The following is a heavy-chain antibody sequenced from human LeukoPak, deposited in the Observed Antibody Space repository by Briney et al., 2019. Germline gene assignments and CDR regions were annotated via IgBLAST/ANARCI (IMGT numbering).Heavy chain of an antibody. CDR1: GFTFSHYA. CDR2: ISYDGSNK. Sequence: GGSLRLSCAASGFTFSHYAIHWVRQAPGKGLEWVAVISYDGSNKLYADSVKGRFTLSRDNSKNTLHLQMNSLRAEDTAVYYCAKSAYYDSSGFYREYYFDYWGQGTLVTVSS. J-gene: IGHJ4*02. CDR3: AKSAYYDSSGFYREYYFDY. V-gene: IGHV3-30-3*02. D-gene: IGHD3-22*01.